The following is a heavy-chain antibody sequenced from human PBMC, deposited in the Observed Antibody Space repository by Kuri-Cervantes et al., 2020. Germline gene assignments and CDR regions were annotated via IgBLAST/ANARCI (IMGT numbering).Heavy chain of an antibody. CDR2: ISAYNGNT. V-gene: IGHV1-18*01. CDR3: ARGPQSGASFDY. D-gene: IGHD3-10*01. CDR1: GGAFSSYA. Sequence: ASVKVSCKASGGAFSSYAISWVRQAPGQGLEWMGWISAYNGNTNYAQKLQGRVTMTTDTSTSTAYMELRSLRSDDTAVYYCARGPQSGASFDYWGQGTLVTVSS. J-gene: IGHJ4*02.